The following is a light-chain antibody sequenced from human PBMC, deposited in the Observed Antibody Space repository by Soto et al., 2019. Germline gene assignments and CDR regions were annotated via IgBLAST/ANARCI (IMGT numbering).Light chain of an antibody. Sequence: QSALTQPPSASGSLGQSVTISCTGTSSDVGGYNYVSWHQQHPGKAPKVMIYEVTKRPPGVPDRFSGSKSGNTASLTVSGLQDEDAADYYCSSFAGGGNPVLLGGGTQLTVL. CDR3: SSFAGGGNPVL. CDR2: EVT. J-gene: IGLJ2*01. CDR1: SSDVGGYNY. V-gene: IGLV2-8*01.